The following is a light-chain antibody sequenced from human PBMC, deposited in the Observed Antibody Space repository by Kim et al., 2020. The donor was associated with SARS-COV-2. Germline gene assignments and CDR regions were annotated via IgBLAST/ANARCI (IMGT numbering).Light chain of an antibody. J-gene: IGKJ2*03. CDR2: GAS. CDR1: PGVSSHY. CDR3: ELYGRSHMYS. V-gene: IGKV3-20*01. Sequence: SPGGSATPSCMARPGVSSHYFAWYEQKPGRAPGLLIFGASSSGTDITERFCGSGSETDFTLTISRLVPEDFAVYYCELYGRSHMYSFRKGTKLEI.